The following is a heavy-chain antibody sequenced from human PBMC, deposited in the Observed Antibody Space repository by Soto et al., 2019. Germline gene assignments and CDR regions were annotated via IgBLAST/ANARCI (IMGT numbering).Heavy chain of an antibody. CDR3: AKDLGPFDY. Sequence: LSLTCAASGFTFSSYAMSWVRQAPGKGLEWVSAISGSGGSTYYADSVKGRFTISRDNSKNTLYLQMNSLRAEDTAVYYCAKDLGPFDYWGQGTLVTVSS. J-gene: IGHJ4*02. CDR2: ISGSGGST. V-gene: IGHV3-23*01. CDR1: GFTFSSYA.